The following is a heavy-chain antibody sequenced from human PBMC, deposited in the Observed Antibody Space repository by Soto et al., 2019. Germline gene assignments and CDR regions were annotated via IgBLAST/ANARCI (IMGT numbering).Heavy chain of an antibody. CDR3: ARGPYSNYGGFWFDP. J-gene: IGHJ5*02. CDR1: GGSISSSSYY. CDR2: IYYSGST. D-gene: IGHD4-4*01. Sequence: PSETLSLTCTVSGGSISSSSYYWGWIRQPPGKGLEWIGSIYYSGSTYYNPSLKSRVTISVDTSKNQFSLKLSSVTAADTAVYYCARGPYSNYGGFWFDPWGQGTLVTSPQ. V-gene: IGHV4-39*01.